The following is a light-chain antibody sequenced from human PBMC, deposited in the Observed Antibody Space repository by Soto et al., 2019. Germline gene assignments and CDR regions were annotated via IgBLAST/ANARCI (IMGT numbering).Light chain of an antibody. J-gene: IGLJ1*01. Sequence: QSALTQPASVSGSPGQSITISCTGTSSDVGGSDFVSWHQQHPGKAPKLMIYDVSKWPSGVSNRFSGSKSGNTASLTISGLQAEDEPDYYCSSYTSSRSYVFGTGTKLTLL. CDR3: SSYTSSRSYV. CDR2: DVS. CDR1: SSDVGGSDF. V-gene: IGLV2-14*01.